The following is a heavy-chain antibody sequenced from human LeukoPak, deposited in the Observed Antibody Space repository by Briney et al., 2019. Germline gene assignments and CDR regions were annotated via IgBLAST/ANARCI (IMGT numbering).Heavy chain of an antibody. V-gene: IGHV5-51*01. J-gene: IGHJ6*03. CDR2: IYPGDSDT. Sequence: GESLKISCKGFGYSFTSYWIGWVRQMPGKGLEWMGIIYPGDSDTRYSPAFQGQVTISADESISTAYRQWSSLKASDSAMYYCARRHRTYTYGYGPTYYYYYMDVWGKGTTVTVSS. CDR1: GYSFTSYW. CDR3: ARRHRTYTYGYGPTYYYYYMDV. D-gene: IGHD5-18*01.